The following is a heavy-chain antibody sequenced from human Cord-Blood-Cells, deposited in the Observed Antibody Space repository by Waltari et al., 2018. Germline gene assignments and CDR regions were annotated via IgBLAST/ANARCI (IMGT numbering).Heavy chain of an antibody. V-gene: IGHV3-30*04. CDR1: GFTFSSFA. J-gene: IGHJ4*02. D-gene: IGHD6-6*01. Sequence: QVQLVEFGGGVVQPGRSLRLSCAASGFTFSSFALHWVRQAPGKGLEWVAVISYDGSNKYYADSVKGRFTISRDNSKNTLYLQMNSLRAEDTAVYYCARGGYIAASPDYWGQGTLVTVSS. CDR2: ISYDGSNK. CDR3: ARGGYIAASPDY.